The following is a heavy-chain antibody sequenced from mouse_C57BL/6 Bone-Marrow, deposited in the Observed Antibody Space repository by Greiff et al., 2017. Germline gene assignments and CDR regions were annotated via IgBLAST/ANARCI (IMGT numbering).Heavy chain of an antibody. D-gene: IGHD1-1*01. V-gene: IGHV1-63*01. CDR3: ARSGYYGFYYAMDY. J-gene: IGHJ4*01. CDR1: GYTFTNYW. Sequence: QVQLQQSGAELVRPGTSVKMSCKASGYTFTNYWIGWAKQRPGHGLEWIGDIYPGGGSTNYNEKFKGKATLTADKSSSTAYMQFSSLTSEDSAIYYCARSGYYGFYYAMDYWGQGTSVTVSS. CDR2: IYPGGGST.